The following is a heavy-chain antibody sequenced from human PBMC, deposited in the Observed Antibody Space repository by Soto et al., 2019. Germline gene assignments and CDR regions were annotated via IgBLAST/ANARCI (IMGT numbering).Heavy chain of an antibody. Sequence: EVQMLESGGGLVQPGGSLRLSCAASGFTLSNNGMTWARQAPGKGLEWGSDISGGGTTYYADSVKGRFTISRDNSKNTLYLQMNSRRAEDTAVYDCSGHGSGSAWGPGTLVTVAS. CDR1: GFTLSNNG. CDR3: SGHGSGSA. D-gene: IGHD6-25*01. CDR2: ISGGGTT. J-gene: IGHJ5*02. V-gene: IGHV3-23*01.